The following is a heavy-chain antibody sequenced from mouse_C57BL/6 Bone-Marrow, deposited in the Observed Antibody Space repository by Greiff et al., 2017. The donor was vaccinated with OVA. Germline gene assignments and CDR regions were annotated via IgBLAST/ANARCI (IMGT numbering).Heavy chain of an antibody. CDR1: GFSFTSYG. CDR2: IWSGGST. CDR3: ARNDGYGNYVMDY. Sequence: QVQLKESGPGLVQPSQSLSITCTVSGFSFTSYGVHWVRQSPGKGLEWLGVIWSGGSTDYNAAFISRLSVSKDNSKSQVFFKMNSLQADDTAIYYCARNDGYGNYVMDYWGQGTSVTVSS. D-gene: IGHD2-1*01. V-gene: IGHV2-2*01. J-gene: IGHJ4*01.